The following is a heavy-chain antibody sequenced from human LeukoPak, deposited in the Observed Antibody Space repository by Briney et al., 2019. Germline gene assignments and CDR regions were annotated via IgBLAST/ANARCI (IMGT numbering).Heavy chain of an antibody. CDR1: GFTFSSYE. J-gene: IGHJ4*02. D-gene: IGHD5-24*01. V-gene: IGHV3-48*03. CDR2: ISSSGSTI. Sequence: GGSLRLSCGASGFTFSSYEMNWVRQAPGKGLEWVSYISSSGSTIYYADSVKGRFTISRDNAKNSPYLQMNSLRAEDTAVYYCARDDRDGYNWAWFDYWGQGTLVTVSS. CDR3: ARDDRDGYNWAWFDY.